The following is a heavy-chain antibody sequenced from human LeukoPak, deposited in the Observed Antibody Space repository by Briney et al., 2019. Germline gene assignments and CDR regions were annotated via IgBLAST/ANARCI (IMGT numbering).Heavy chain of an antibody. CDR3: AKGSGFLEWLSPPHPTGAAFDI. V-gene: IGHV3-23*01. D-gene: IGHD3-3*01. J-gene: IGHJ3*02. CDR2: ISGSGGST. CDR1: GFTFSSYA. Sequence: GGSLRLSCAASGFTFSSYAMSWVRQAPGKGLEWVSAISGSGGSTYYADSVKGRFTISRDNSKNTLYLQMNSLRAEDTAVYYCAKGSGFLEWLSPPHPTGAAFDIWGQGTMVTVSS.